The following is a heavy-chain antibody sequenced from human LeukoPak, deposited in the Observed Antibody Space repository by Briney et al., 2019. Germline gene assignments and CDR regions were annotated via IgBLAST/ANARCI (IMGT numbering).Heavy chain of an antibody. CDR2: VSYDGSFK. J-gene: IGHJ6*04. Sequence: GGSLRLSCAASGFTFSSYAMHWVRQAPGKGLEWVAVVSYDGSFKYYADSVKGRFTISRDNSKNTLYLQMNSLRAEDTAVYYCARSVTVVRGVITSADYGMDVWGKGTTVTVSS. CDR3: ARSVTVVRGVITSADYGMDV. CDR1: GFTFSSYA. V-gene: IGHV3-30*04. D-gene: IGHD3-10*01.